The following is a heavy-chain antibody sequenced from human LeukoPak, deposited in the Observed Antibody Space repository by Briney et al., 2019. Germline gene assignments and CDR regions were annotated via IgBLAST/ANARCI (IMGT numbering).Heavy chain of an antibody. CDR3: ARDRVTGYDY. CDR2: INHSGST. J-gene: IGHJ4*02. CDR1: GGSFSGYY. V-gene: IGHV4-34*01. D-gene: IGHD2-21*02. Sequence: SETLSLTCGVYGGSFSGYYCSWILQPPGKGLEWIGEINHSGSTNYNPSLKSRVTISVDTSKNQFSLKLSSVTAADTAVYYCARDRVTGYDYWGQGTLVTVSS.